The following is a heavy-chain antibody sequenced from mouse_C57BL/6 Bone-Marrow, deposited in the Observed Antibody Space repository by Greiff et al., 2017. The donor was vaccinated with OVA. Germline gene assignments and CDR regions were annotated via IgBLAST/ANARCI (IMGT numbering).Heavy chain of an antibody. CDR3: TDGPEGFAY. CDR2: IRLKSDNYAT. CDR1: GFTFSNYW. Sequence: EVKVEESGGGLVQPGGSMKLSCVASGFTFSNYWMNWVRQSPEKGLEWVAQIRLKSDNYATHYAESVKGRFTISRDDSKSSVYLQMNNLRAEDTGIYYCTDGPEGFAYWGQGTLVTVSA. D-gene: IGHD2-3*01. V-gene: IGHV6-3*01. J-gene: IGHJ3*01.